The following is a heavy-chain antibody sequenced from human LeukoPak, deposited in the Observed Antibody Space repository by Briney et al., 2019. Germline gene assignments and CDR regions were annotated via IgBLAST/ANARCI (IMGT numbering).Heavy chain of an antibody. J-gene: IGHJ4*02. D-gene: IGHD3-22*01. CDR3: ARDPTYYYDSSGYSPGY. V-gene: IGHV1-69*04. CDR1: GGTFSSYA. Sequence: SVKVSCKASGGTFSSYAISWVRQAPGQGLEWMGRIIPILGIANYAQKFQGRVTITADKSTSTAYMELSSLRSEDTAVYYCARDPTYYYDSSGYSPGYWGQGTLVTVSS. CDR2: IIPILGIA.